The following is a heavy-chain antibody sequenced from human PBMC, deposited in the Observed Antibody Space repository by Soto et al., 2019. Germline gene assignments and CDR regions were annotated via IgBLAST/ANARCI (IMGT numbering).Heavy chain of an antibody. J-gene: IGHJ4*02. CDR2: ISYDGSNK. V-gene: IGHV3-30*18. D-gene: IGHD3-10*01. Sequence: QVQLVESGGGVVQPGKSLRLSCAGSGFTFSSYGMDWVRQAPGKGLEWVAVISYDGSNKYYADSVKGRFTIGRDNSKNTLYLQMSSLRADDTAVYYCAKDRMGAGVRGYFDYWGQGTLVTVSS. CDR3: AKDRMGAGVRGYFDY. CDR1: GFTFSSYG.